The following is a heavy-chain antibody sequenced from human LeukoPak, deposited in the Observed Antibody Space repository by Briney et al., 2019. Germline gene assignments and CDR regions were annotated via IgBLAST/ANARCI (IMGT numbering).Heavy chain of an antibody. V-gene: IGHV3-23*01. CDR1: GFTFSSYA. CDR3: ARVVDHDYGDYYLDY. J-gene: IGHJ4*02. Sequence: QPGGSLRLSCAASGFTFSSYAMSWVRQAPGKGLEWVSAISGSGGSTYYADSVKGRLTISRDNSKNTLYLQMNSLRAEDTAVYYCARVVDHDYGDYYLDYWGQGTLVTVSS. CDR2: ISGSGGST. D-gene: IGHD4-17*01.